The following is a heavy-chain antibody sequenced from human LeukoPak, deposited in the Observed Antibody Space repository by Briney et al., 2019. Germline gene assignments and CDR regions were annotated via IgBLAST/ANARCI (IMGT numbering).Heavy chain of an antibody. CDR3: AKRAAMGAPSAYYYYMDV. J-gene: IGHJ6*03. V-gene: IGHV3-23*01. CDR2: ISGSGGST. CDR1: GFTFSSYA. Sequence: GGSLRLSCAASGFTFSSYAMSWVRQAPGKGLEGVSAISGSGGSTYYADSVKGRFTISRDNSKNTLYVQMNSLRAEDTAVYYCAKRAAMGAPSAYYYYMDVWGKGTTVTVSS. D-gene: IGHD1-26*01.